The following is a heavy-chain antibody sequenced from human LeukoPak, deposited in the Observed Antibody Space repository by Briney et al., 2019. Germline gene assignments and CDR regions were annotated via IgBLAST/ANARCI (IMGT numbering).Heavy chain of an antibody. CDR3: TLYNY. CDR1: GYTFTGYF. J-gene: IGHJ4*02. Sequence: ASVKVSCKASGYTFTGYFIHWVRQAPGQGLEWMGWINPNNGGTKYAQKFQGRVTMTRDTSISTAYMELSRLRSDDTAVYYCTLYNYWGQGTLVTVSS. V-gene: IGHV1-2*02. CDR2: INPNNGGT. D-gene: IGHD2-2*02.